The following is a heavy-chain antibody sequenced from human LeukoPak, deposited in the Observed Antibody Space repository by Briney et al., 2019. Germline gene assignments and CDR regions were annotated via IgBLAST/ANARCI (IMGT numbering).Heavy chain of an antibody. CDR1: GGSFSGYY. J-gene: IGHJ4*02. CDR2: INHSGST. Sequence: SETLSLTCAVYGGSFSGYYWSWIRQPPGKGLEWIGEINHSGSTNYNPSLKSRVTISVDTSKNQFSLKLSSVTAADTAVYYCARGHFGVLDYWGQGTLVTVSS. V-gene: IGHV4-34*01. CDR3: ARGHFGVLDY. D-gene: IGHD3-3*01.